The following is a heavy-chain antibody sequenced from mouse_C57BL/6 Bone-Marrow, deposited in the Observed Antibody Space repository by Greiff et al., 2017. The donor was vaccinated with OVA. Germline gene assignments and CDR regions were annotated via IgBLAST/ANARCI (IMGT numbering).Heavy chain of an antibody. CDR2: IDPANGNT. J-gene: IGHJ4*01. D-gene: IGHD1-1*01. CDR3: ARCEFPYYCGSSYYAMDY. CDR1: GFNIKNTY. Sequence: EVQLQQSVAELVRPGASVKLSCTASGFNIKNTYMHWVKQRPEQGLEWIGRIDPANGNTKYAPKFQGKATLTADTSSNTAYLQLSSLTSEDTAIYYCARCEFPYYCGSSYYAMDYWGQGTSVTVSS. V-gene: IGHV14-3*01.